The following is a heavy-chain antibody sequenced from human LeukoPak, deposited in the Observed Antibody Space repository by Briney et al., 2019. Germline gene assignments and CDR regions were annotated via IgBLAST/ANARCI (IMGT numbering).Heavy chain of an antibody. CDR2: ISSSGSV. CDR3: ARIPLGYSGAYYFDY. CDR1: RGSISGSIRSYY. J-gene: IGHJ4*02. D-gene: IGHD5-12*01. V-gene: IGHV4-4*09. Sequence: SETLSLTCTVSRGSISGSIRSYYWSWLRQPPGNGLEWIGYISSSGSVNDNPSLRSRDTISVDTSKNQFFLHLSSVSAADTAVYYCARIPLGYSGAYYFDYWGQGTLVTVSP.